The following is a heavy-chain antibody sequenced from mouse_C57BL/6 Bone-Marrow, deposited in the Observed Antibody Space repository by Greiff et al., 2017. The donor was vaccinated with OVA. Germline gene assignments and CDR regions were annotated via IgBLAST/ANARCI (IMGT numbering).Heavy chain of an antibody. CDR1: GYTFTEYT. V-gene: IGHV1-62-2*01. Sequence: VKLMESGAELVKPGASVKLSCKASGYTFTEYTIHWVKQRSGQGLEWIGWFYPGSGSIKYNEKFKDKATLTADKSSSTVYMELSRLTSEDSAVYFCARHEGNYGSSYWYFDVWGTGTTVTVSS. J-gene: IGHJ1*03. CDR2: FYPGSGSI. D-gene: IGHD1-1*01. CDR3: ARHEGNYGSSYWYFDV.